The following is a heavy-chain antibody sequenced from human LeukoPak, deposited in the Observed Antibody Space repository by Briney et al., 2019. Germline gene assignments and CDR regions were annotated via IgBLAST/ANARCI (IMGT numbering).Heavy chain of an antibody. CDR1: GFTFSSYS. V-gene: IGHV3-21*01. D-gene: IGHD1-26*01. Sequence: PGGSLRLSCAASGFTFSSYSMNWVRQAPGKGLEWVSSISSSSSYIYYADSVKGRFIISRDNAKNSLYLQMNSLRAEDTAVYYCARVLGGAAFDIWGQGTMVTVSS. J-gene: IGHJ3*02. CDR3: ARVLGGAAFDI. CDR2: ISSSSSYI.